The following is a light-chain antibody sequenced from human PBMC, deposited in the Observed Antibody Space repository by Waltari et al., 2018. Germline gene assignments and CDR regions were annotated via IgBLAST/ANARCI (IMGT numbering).Light chain of an antibody. CDR3: QQSYSTPRT. V-gene: IGKV1-39*01. J-gene: IGKJ1*01. CDR2: AAS. Sequence: DIQMTQSPSSLSASVGDRVTITCRASQNISSYLNWFQQKPGKAPKLLIYAASSLQSGVPSRFSASGSGTDFTLTISSLQPEDFATYYCQQSYSTPRTFGQGTKVEIK. CDR1: QNISSY.